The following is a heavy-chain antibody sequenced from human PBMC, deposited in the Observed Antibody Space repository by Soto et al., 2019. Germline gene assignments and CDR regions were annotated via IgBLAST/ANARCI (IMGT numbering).Heavy chain of an antibody. J-gene: IGHJ3*02. CDR1: GFTVSSNY. CDR3: ARDLTPWTSDAFDI. CDR2: IDSGGST. V-gene: IGHV3-53*01. Sequence: GGSLRLSCAASGFTVSSNYMSWVRQAPGKGLEWVSVIDSGGSTYYADSVKGRFTISRDNSKNTLYLQTNSLRGEDTAVYYCARDLTPWTSDAFDIWGQGTMVTVSS. D-gene: IGHD3-9*01.